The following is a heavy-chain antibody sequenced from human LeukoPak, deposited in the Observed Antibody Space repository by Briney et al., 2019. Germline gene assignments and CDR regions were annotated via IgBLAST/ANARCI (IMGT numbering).Heavy chain of an antibody. D-gene: IGHD3-22*01. J-gene: IGHJ4*02. Sequence: SQTLSLTCAISGDSVSSNSAAWNWIRQSPSRGLEWLGRTYYRSKWYNDYAVSVKSRITINPDTSKNQFSLQLNSVTPEDTAVYYCAGVQYYDSSGPLDYWGQGTLVTVSS. CDR1: GDSVSSNSAA. CDR3: AGVQYYDSSGPLDY. V-gene: IGHV6-1*01. CDR2: TYYRSKWYN.